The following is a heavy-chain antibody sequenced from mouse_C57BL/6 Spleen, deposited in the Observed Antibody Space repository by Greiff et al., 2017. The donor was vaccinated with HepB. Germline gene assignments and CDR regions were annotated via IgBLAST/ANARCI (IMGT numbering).Heavy chain of an antibody. CDR2: IYPRSGNT. CDR3: ARSNYDGYRFAY. D-gene: IGHD2-3*01. Sequence: VQRVESGAELARPGASVKLSCKASGYTFTSYGISWVKQRTGQGLEWIGEIYPRSGNTYYNEKFKGKATLTADKSSSTAYMELRSLTSEDSAVYFCARSNYDGYRFAYWGQGTLVTVSA. CDR1: GYTFTSYG. J-gene: IGHJ3*01. V-gene: IGHV1-81*01.